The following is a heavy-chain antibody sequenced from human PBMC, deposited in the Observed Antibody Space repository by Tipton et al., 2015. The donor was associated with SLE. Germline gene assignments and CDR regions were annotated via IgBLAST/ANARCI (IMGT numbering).Heavy chain of an antibody. CDR3: ARGPFQRWPPGAY. D-gene: IGHD6-19*01. CDR1: GGSISSHF. CDR2: IYYSGRT. J-gene: IGHJ4*02. Sequence: TLSLTCTVSGGSISSHFWSWIRQPPGKGLEWIGYIYYSGRTKYNPSLKSRVTISVDTSKSQFSLILNSLTAADTAVYYCARGPFQRWPPGAYWGQGTLVTVSS. V-gene: IGHV4-59*11.